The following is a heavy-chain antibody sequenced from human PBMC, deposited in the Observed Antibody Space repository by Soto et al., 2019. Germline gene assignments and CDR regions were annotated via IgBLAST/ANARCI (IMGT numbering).Heavy chain of an antibody. CDR2: ISSSGTYI. D-gene: IGHD2-15*01. Sequence: GGSLRLSCAASGFPFSSYSMNWVRQAPGKGLEWVSSISSSGTYIYYADSVKGRFIISRNNAKNSLYLQMNSLRAEDTAVYYCARDSTPYCSGGGCRYYFDYWGQGTLVTVSS. CDR1: GFPFSSYS. CDR3: ARDSTPYCSGGGCRYYFDY. J-gene: IGHJ4*02. V-gene: IGHV3-21*01.